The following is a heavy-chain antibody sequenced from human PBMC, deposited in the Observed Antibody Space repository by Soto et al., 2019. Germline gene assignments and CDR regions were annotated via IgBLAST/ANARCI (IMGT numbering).Heavy chain of an antibody. CDR3: ARAGDGYTYNWFDP. Sequence: AGGSLRLSCAASGFTFSSHSMNWVRQAPGKGLEWVSSISSSSSYIYYADSVKGRFTISRDNAKNSLYLQMDSLRAEDTSVYYCARAGDGYTYNWFDPWGQGTLVTVSS. V-gene: IGHV3-21*01. CDR2: ISSSSSYI. J-gene: IGHJ5*02. CDR1: GFTFSSHS. D-gene: IGHD2-21*01.